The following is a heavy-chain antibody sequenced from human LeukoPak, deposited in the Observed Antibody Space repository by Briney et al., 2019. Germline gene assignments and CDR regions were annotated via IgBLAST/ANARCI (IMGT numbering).Heavy chain of an antibody. CDR3: ARDGGSYSSSRWFDP. V-gene: IGHV4-38-2*02. J-gene: IGHJ5*02. CDR2: IYHSGST. CDR1: GYSISSGYY. D-gene: IGHD6-13*01. Sequence: SETLSLTCTVSGYSISSGYYWGWIRQPPGKGLEWIGSIYHSGSTYYTPSLKSRVTISVDTSKNQFSLKLSSVTAANTAVYYCARDGGSYSSSRWFDPWGQGTLVTVSS.